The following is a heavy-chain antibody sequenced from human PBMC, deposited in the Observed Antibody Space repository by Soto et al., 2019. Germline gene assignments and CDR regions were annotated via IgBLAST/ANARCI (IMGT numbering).Heavy chain of an antibody. Sequence: EVQLVESGGGLVQPGGSLRLSCAASGFTFSLYSMSWVRQAPGKGLEWVSYISRSSTGIHYADSVKGRFTISRDDATNSMHLQINSLGAGDPAVYYCARAVTWGLDVWGQGTTVSISS. J-gene: IGHJ6*02. CDR3: ARAVTWGLDV. D-gene: IGHD3-10*01. V-gene: IGHV3-48*01. CDR1: GFTFSLYS. CDR2: ISRSSTGI.